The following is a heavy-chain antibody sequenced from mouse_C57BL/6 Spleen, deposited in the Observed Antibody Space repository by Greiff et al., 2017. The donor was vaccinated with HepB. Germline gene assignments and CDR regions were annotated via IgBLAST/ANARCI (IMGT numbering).Heavy chain of an antibody. CDR2: IYPGSGNT. J-gene: IGHJ2*01. CDR1: GYTFTDYY. CDR3: ARSPYYGSRGYYFDY. Sequence: ESGPELVKPGASVKISCKASGYTFTDYYINWVKQRPGQGLEWIGWIYPGSGNTKYNEKFKGKATLTVDTSSSTAYMQLSSLTSEDSAVYFCARSPYYGSRGYYFDYWGQGTTLTVSS. D-gene: IGHD1-1*01. V-gene: IGHV1-84*01.